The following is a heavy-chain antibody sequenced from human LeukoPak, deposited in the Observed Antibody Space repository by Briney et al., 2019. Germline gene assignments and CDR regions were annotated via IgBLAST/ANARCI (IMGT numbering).Heavy chain of an antibody. J-gene: IGHJ4*02. Sequence: GGSLRLSCAASGFTFSSYAMSWVRQAPGKGLEWVSAISGSGGSTYYADSVKGRFTISRDNAKNSLYLQMNSLRAEDTAVYYCARDAPYYYDSSGYFDYWGQGTLVTVSS. CDR2: ISGSGGST. D-gene: IGHD3-22*01. CDR1: GFTFSSYA. CDR3: ARDAPYYYDSSGYFDY. V-gene: IGHV3-23*01.